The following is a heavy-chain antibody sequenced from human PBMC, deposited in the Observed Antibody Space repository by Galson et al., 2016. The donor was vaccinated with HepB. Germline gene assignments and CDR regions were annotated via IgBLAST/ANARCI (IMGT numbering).Heavy chain of an antibody. V-gene: IGHV1-18*01. J-gene: IGHJ5*02. CDR1: GYTFTNYG. D-gene: IGHD3-3*01. Sequence: SVKVSCKASGYTFTNYGIGWVRQAPGQGLEWMGWTSPYNGNTNYAQKFQGRVTMTTDTSTRTAYMELRSLRSDDTAVYYGAREGNPGDFWSGYSGWFDPWGQGTLVTVSS. CDR2: TSPYNGNT. CDR3: AREGNPGDFWSGYSGWFDP.